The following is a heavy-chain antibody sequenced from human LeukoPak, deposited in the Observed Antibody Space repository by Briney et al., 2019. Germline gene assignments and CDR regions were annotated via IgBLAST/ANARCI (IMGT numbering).Heavy chain of an antibody. CDR3: ARDWPTVIADD. Sequence: ASVKVSCKTSGYTFTSQGISWVRQAPGQGLEWMGWISANNGDTKYAQRMQGRLTMTTDTSTSTAYMELRSLRSDDTAIYYCARDWPTVIADDWGQGTRVTVSS. D-gene: IGHD4-11*01. CDR2: ISANNGDT. V-gene: IGHV1-18*01. J-gene: IGHJ4*02. CDR1: GYTFTSQG.